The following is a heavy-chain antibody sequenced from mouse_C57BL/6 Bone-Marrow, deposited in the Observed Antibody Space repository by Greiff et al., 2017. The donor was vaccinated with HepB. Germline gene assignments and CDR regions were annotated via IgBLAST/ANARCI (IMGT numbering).Heavy chain of an antibody. CDR2: IDPSDSYT. Sequence: QVQLKQPGAELVRPGTSVKLSCKASGYTFTSYWMHWVKQRPGQGLEWIGVIDPSDSYTNYNQKFKGKATLTVDTSSSTAYMQLSSLTSEDSAVYDCARDYGSSNWYFDVWGTGTTVTVSS. J-gene: IGHJ1*03. CDR3: ARDYGSSNWYFDV. V-gene: IGHV1-59*01. D-gene: IGHD1-1*01. CDR1: GYTFTSYW.